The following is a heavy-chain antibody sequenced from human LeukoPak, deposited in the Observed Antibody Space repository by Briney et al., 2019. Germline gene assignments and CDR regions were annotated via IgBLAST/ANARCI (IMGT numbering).Heavy chain of an antibody. Sequence: PGGSLTLSCAASGFTFSNYDMNWIRQAPGRGLDWISYISSSTSSRYYSDSVKGRFTISRDNAKNSLYLQMNSLRDDDTAVYYCARGYYENSGYYYWGQGTVVTVSS. CDR1: GFTFSNYD. CDR2: ISSSTSSR. J-gene: IGHJ4*02. D-gene: IGHD3-22*01. V-gene: IGHV3-48*02. CDR3: ARGYYENSGYYY.